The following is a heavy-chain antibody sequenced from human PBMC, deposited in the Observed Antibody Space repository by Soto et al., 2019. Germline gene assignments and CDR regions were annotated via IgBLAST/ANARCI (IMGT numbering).Heavy chain of an antibody. CDR3: ARGGPLVRSLWFGELTAFDI. D-gene: IGHD3-10*01. CDR1: GGSISSSNW. V-gene: IGHV4-4*02. Sequence: SETLSLTCAVSGGSISSSNWWSWVRQPPGKGLEWIGEIYHSGSTNYNPSLKSRVTISVDKSKNQFSLKLSSVTAADTAVYYCARGGPLVRSLWFGELTAFDIWGQGTMVTVSS. J-gene: IGHJ3*02. CDR2: IYHSGST.